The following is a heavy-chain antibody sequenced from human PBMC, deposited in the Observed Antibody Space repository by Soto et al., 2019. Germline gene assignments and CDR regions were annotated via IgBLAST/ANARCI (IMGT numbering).Heavy chain of an antibody. Sequence: PSETLSLTCSVSNGSISGFYWTWIRQPPGKILEWIGYIHYSGRTDYNPPLTSRATMSVDTPKNQFSLNLKSITAADTAVYYCVRVGVGIGNHFDSWGRGTLVTVSS. CDR1: NGSISGFY. J-gene: IGHJ4*02. V-gene: IGHV4-59*12. CDR3: VRVGVGIGNHFDS. D-gene: IGHD1-26*01. CDR2: IHYSGRT.